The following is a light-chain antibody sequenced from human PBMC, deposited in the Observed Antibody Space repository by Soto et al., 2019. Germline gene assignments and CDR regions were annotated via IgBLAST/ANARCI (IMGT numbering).Light chain of an antibody. CDR1: SSDVGGYNS. J-gene: IGLJ1*01. CDR3: CSYAGSYTYV. Sequence: QSALTQPRSVSGSPGQSVTISCTGTSSDVGGYNSVSWYQQHPGKAPKLMIYDVSKRPSGVPDRFSGSKSGNTASLTISGLQADDEADYYCCSYAGSYTYVFGTETKLTVL. V-gene: IGLV2-11*01. CDR2: DVS.